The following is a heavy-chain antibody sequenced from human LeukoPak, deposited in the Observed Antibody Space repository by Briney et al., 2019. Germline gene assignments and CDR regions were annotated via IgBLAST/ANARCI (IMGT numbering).Heavy chain of an antibody. CDR3: ARGRRTSGYRFDY. J-gene: IGHJ4*02. CDR2: ISSSSSYT. V-gene: IGHV3-11*06. D-gene: IGHD5-18*01. CDR1: GFTFSDYY. Sequence: PGGSLRLSCAASGFTFSDYYMSWIRQAPGKGLEWVSYISSSSSYTNYADSVKGRFTISRDNAKNSLYLQMNRLRAEDTAVYYCARGRRTSGYRFDYWGQGTLVTVSS.